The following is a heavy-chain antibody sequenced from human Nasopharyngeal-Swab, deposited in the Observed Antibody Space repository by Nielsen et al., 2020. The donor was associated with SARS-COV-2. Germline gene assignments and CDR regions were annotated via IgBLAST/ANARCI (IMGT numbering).Heavy chain of an antibody. J-gene: IGHJ4*02. D-gene: IGHD2-8*02. CDR1: GFTFSSYA. CDR3: ARGTGTPFDY. Sequence: GESPKISCAASGFTFSSYAMHWVRQAPGKGLEWVAVISYDGSNKYYADSVKGRFTISRDNSKNTLYLQMNSLRAEDTAVYYCARGTGTPFDYWGQGTLVTVSS. V-gene: IGHV3-30-3*01. CDR2: ISYDGSNK.